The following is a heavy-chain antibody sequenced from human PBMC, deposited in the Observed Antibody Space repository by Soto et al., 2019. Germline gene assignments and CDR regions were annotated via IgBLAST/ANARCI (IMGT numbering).Heavy chain of an antibody. CDR3: ARERGGLSGSYYYGMDV. CDR2: ITHDGSDK. J-gene: IGHJ6*02. Sequence: HPGGSLRLSCAASGFTFSSYCMRWVRQAPGKGLEWVANITHDGSDKYYADSVKGRFTISRDNAKNSLYLQMNSLRAEDTAVYYCARERGGLSGSYYYGMDVWGQGTTVTVSS. CDR1: GFTFSSYC. D-gene: IGHD2-15*01. V-gene: IGHV3-7*01.